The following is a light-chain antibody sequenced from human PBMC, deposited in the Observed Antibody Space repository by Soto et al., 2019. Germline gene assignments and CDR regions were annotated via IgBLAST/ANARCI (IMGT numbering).Light chain of an antibody. Sequence: QSVLTQPASASGSPGQSITISCTGTSSDVGGYNYVSWYQQHPGKAPKLMISEVSNRPSGVSNRFSGSKSGNTASLTISGLQAEDEADYYCSSYTSSSTRVFGTGTKVTVL. CDR3: SSYTSSSTRV. CDR2: EVS. V-gene: IGLV2-14*01. CDR1: SSDVGGYNY. J-gene: IGLJ1*01.